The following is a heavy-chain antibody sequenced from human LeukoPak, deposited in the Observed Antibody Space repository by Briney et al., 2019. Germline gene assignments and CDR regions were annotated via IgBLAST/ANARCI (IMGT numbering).Heavy chain of an antibody. CDR3: ARDPSNTGGYYFYMDV. CDR1: GGSISSYY. D-gene: IGHD2-8*01. V-gene: IGHV4-59*01. CDR2: IYYSGST. J-gene: IGHJ6*03. Sequence: SETLSLTCTVSGGSISSYYWSWIRQPPGKGLEWIGYIYYSGSTNYNPSLKSRVTISVDTSKNQFSLKLSSVTAADTAVYYCARDPSNTGGYYFYMDVWGKGTTVTVSS.